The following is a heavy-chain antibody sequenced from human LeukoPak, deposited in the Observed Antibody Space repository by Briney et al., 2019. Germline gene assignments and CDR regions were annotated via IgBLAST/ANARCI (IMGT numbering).Heavy chain of an antibody. CDR3: ARVGGEDDAFDI. Sequence: KPSETLSLNCTVSGGSISSYYWSWIRQPPGKGLEWIGYIYYSGSTNYNPSLKSRVTISVDTSKNQFSLKLSSVTAADTAVYYCARVGGEDDAFDIWGQGTMVTVSS. D-gene: IGHD2-15*01. CDR2: IYYSGST. V-gene: IGHV4-59*08. J-gene: IGHJ3*02. CDR1: GGSISSYY.